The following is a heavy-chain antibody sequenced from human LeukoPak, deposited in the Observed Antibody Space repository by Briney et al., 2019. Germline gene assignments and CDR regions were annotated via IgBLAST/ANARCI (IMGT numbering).Heavy chain of an antibody. CDR1: GFTFSSYA. J-gene: IGHJ4*02. CDR2: ISGSGGST. Sequence: GGSLRLSCAASGFTFSSYAMSWVRQAPGKGLEWVSAISGSGGSTYYADSVKGRFTISRDNSRNTLYLQMNSLRAEDTAVYYCAKDSSSRYYFDYWGQGTLVTVSS. CDR3: AKDSSSRYYFDY. V-gene: IGHV3-23*01. D-gene: IGHD6-13*01.